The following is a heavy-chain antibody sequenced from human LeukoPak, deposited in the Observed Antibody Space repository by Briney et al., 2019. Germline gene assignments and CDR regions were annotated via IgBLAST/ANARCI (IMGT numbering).Heavy chain of an antibody. V-gene: IGHV1-2*02. CDR1: GYTFTGYY. CDR3: ARVMSSGWYFGFDP. D-gene: IGHD6-19*01. J-gene: IGHJ5*02. CDR2: INPNSGGT. Sequence: GASVKVSCKASGYTFTGYYMHWVRQAPGQGLEWMGWINPNSGGTNYAQKFQGRVTMTRDTSISTAYMEPSRLRSDDTAVYYCARVMSSGWYFGFDPWGQGTLVTVSS.